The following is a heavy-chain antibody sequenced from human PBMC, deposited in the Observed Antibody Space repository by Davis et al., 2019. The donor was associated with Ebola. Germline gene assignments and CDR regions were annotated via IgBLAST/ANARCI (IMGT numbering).Heavy chain of an antibody. CDR1: GFTFSSYW. V-gene: IGHV3-7*01. D-gene: IGHD4-11*01. CDR3: ARGGTVTTGYNYYYNMDV. J-gene: IGHJ6*03. Sequence: GESLKISCAASGFTFSSYWMSWVRQAPGKGLEWVANIKQDGSENYYVDSVKGRFTISRDNAKNSLYLQMNSLRAEDTAVYYCARGGTVTTGYNYYYNMDVWGKGTTVTVSS. CDR2: IKQDGSEN.